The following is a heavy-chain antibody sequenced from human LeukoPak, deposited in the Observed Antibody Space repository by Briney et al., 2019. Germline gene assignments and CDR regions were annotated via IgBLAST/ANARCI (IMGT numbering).Heavy chain of an antibody. V-gene: IGHV3-20*04. J-gene: IGHJ4*02. D-gene: IGHD6-19*01. CDR2: INWNGAST. CDR1: GYRFDDHG. CDR3: AGGDRNGWYFDY. Sequence: GGSLRLSCEGSGYRFDDHGMSWVRQAPGKGLEWVSGINWNGASTGYGDSVKGRFTISRDNAKNSLYLQTNSLRAEDTALYYCAGGDRNGWYFDYWGQGVLVTVSS.